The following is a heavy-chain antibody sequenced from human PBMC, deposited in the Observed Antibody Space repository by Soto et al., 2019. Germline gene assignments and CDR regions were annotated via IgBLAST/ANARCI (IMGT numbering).Heavy chain of an antibody. CDR2: ISSSSSYI. Sequence: GGSLRLSCAASGFTFSSYSMNWVRQAPGKGLEWVSSISSSSSYIYYADSVKGRFTISRDNAKNSLYLQMNSLRAEDTAVYYCARETSSSGWYPPGYWGQGTLVTVSS. V-gene: IGHV3-21*01. J-gene: IGHJ4*02. CDR3: ARETSSSGWYPPGY. CDR1: GFTFSSYS. D-gene: IGHD6-19*01.